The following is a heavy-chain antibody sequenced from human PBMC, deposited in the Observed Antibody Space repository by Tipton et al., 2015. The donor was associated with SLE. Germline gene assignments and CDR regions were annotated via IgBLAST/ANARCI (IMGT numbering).Heavy chain of an antibody. J-gene: IGHJ5*02. CDR1: GGSISSSSYH. D-gene: IGHD3-10*01. CDR2: INHSGST. CDR3: ARYYTHIDL. Sequence: TLSLTCTVSGGSISSSSYHWSWIRQPPGKGLEWIGEINHSGSTNYNPSLKSRVTISVDTSKNQFSLKLNSVTAADTAVYYCARYYTHIDLWGQGTLVTVSS. V-gene: IGHV4-39*07.